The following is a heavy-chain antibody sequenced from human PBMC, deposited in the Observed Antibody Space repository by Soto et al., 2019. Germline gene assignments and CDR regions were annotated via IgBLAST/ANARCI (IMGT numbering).Heavy chain of an antibody. Sequence: QVQLEQSGAEVKKAGSSVKVSCKAFGGSVNSHAISWVRQAPGQGLEWMGGIIPMFGTPTYAQKFQAGVTISAEESTSTVYLDLSSLRSEDTAVYYCARPRNVAEFNDYGGNYHGFDIWGQGTRVTVSS. D-gene: IGHD4-17*01. CDR1: GGSVNSHA. CDR3: ARPRNVAEFNDYGGNYHGFDI. V-gene: IGHV1-69*01. J-gene: IGHJ3*02. CDR2: IIPMFGTP.